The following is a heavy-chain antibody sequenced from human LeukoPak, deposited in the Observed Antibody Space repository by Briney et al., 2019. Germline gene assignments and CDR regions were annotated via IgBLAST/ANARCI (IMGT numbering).Heavy chain of an antibody. Sequence: GGSLRLSCAASGFTFSSYAMSWVRQAPGKGLEWVSAISGSGGSTYYADSVKGRFTISRDNSKNTLYLQMNSLRAEDTALYYCARIGHDLYQTFDSRGHGTLITVSS. D-gene: IGHD2-2*01. CDR2: ISGSGGST. V-gene: IGHV3-23*01. J-gene: IGHJ5*01. CDR3: ARIGHDLYQTFDS. CDR1: GFTFSSYA.